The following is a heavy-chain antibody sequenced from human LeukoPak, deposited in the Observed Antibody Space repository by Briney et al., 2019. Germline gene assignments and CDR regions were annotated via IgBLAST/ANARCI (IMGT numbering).Heavy chain of an antibody. CDR2: IIPIFGTA. D-gene: IGHD6-13*01. Sequence: SVKVSCKASGYIFTGYYMHWVRQAPGQGLEWMGGIIPIFGTANYAQKFQGRVTITADESTSTAYMELSSLRSEDTAVYYCARGSSSWYGSVWFDPWGQGTLVTVSS. CDR3: ARGSSSWYGSVWFDP. J-gene: IGHJ5*02. CDR1: GYIFTGYY. V-gene: IGHV1-69*13.